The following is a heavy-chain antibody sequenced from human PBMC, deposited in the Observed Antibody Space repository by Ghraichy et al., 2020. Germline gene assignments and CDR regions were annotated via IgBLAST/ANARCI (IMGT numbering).Heavy chain of an antibody. CDR1: GDSSSSYD. D-gene: IGHD5/OR15-5a*01. Sequence: SETLSLTCTVSGDSSSSYDWIWIRQPPGKGLEWIGNIYDSGNTNYNSSLKGRVTISMDMSKNQFSLKLNSVTTADTAVYYCARGGYSVLWAWGQGTLVTVSS. CDR2: IYDSGNT. J-gene: IGHJ5*02. CDR3: ARGGYSVLWA. V-gene: IGHV4-59*01.